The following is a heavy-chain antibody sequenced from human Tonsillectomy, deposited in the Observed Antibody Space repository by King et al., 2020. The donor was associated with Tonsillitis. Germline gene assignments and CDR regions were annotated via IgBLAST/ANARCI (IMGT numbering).Heavy chain of an antibody. V-gene: IGHV1-69*08. CDR3: ATPVRGMTTFSTHDGFQI. D-gene: IGHD3-16*01. Sequence: QLVQSGTEVKKPGSSVKVSCKVSGGTFTNYIINWVRQAPGQGLEWMGRIVPIRDTVKYAQKFQGRVTFTADNSTSTAYMEVSSLRSDDTAVFYCATPVRGMTTFSTHDGFQIWGQGTLVTLSS. J-gene: IGHJ3*02. CDR2: IVPIRDTV. CDR1: GGTFTNYI.